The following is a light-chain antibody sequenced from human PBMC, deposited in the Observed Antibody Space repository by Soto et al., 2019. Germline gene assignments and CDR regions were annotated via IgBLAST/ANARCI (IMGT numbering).Light chain of an antibody. CDR3: QQYNNWPPWT. CDR1: QSVSSS. CDR2: GAS. J-gene: IGKJ1*01. Sequence: EIVMTQSPDTLSVSPGERATLSCRASQSVSSSLAWYQQKPGQAPRLLIYGASTRATGIPARFSGSGSGTEFTLTISSRQSEDFAVYYCQQYNNWPPWTFGQGTKVEIK. V-gene: IGKV3-15*01.